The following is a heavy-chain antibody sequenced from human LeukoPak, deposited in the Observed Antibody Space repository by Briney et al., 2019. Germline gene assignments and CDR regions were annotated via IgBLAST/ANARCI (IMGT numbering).Heavy chain of an antibody. V-gene: IGHV3-23*01. Sequence: GWSLRLSFAASRFTFSSYAMSEGRQAPGRGLWCVSAISGGGRSTYYADSVEGRFTISRDNSKTTLYLQMNSRTAEDTAVYYCAKALDTTSYYYGMDVWGQGTTVTVSS. CDR3: AKALDTTSYYYGMDV. CDR2: ISGGGRST. CDR1: RFTFSSYA. J-gene: IGHJ6*02. D-gene: IGHD2/OR15-2a*01.